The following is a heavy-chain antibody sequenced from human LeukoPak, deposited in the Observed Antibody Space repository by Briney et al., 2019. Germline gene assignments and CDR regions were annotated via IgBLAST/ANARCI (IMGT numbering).Heavy chain of an antibody. CDR2: MKEDGGEI. D-gene: IGHD4-11*01. V-gene: IGHV3-7*01. CDR1: GFTFSIYW. CDR3: VRDRGYSNFDY. J-gene: IGHJ4*02. Sequence: GRSLRPSCAASGFTFSIYWMSCVRQAPGNGLEWVANMKEDGGEINYVDSVTGRFTISRDNAPGSLYMQMNSLRAEDTAVYYCVRDRGYSNFDYWGQGSLVTVSS.